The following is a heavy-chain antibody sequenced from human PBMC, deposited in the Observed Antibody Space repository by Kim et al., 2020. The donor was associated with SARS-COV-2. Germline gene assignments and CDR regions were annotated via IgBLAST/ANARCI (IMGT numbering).Heavy chain of an antibody. Sequence: SETLSLTCTVSGGSISSSSYYRGWIRQPPGKGLEWIGSIYYSGSTYYNPSLKSRVTISVDTSKNQFSLKLTSVTATDTAVYYCARRGSGMDVWGQGTTVT. CDR1: GGSISSSSYY. V-gene: IGHV4-39*01. D-gene: IGHD1-26*01. CDR2: IYYSGST. CDR3: ARRGSGMDV. J-gene: IGHJ6*02.